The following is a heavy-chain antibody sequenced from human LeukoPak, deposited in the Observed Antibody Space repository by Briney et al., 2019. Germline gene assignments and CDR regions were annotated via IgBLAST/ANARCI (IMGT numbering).Heavy chain of an antibody. D-gene: IGHD1-7*01. Sequence: PGGSLRLSCAASGFTFSSYAMSWVRQAPGKGLEWVSAISGSGGSTYYADSVKGRFTISRDNAKNSLYLQMNSLRAEDTAVYYCARALSRKMGPYNWNYVGGYHFDYWGQGTLVTVSS. CDR3: ARALSRKMGPYNWNYVGGYHFDY. J-gene: IGHJ4*02. V-gene: IGHV3-23*01. CDR1: GFTFSSYA. CDR2: ISGSGGST.